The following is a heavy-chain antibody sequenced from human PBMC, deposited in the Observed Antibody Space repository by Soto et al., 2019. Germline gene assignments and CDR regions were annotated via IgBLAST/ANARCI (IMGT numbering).Heavy chain of an antibody. D-gene: IGHD3-3*01. CDR2: INAGNGYT. CDR1: GYTFTSYG. Sequence: QVQLVQSGAEVKKPGASVKVSCKASGYTFTSYGMHWVRQAPGQSLEWMGWINAGNGYTKYSQKFQGRVTITRDTSASTAYMELSSLRSEDTAVYYCAGTSTSYDFWGCYGLGPLGQGTPVNVSS. V-gene: IGHV1-3*01. J-gene: IGHJ5*02. CDR3: AGTSTSYDFWGCYGLGP.